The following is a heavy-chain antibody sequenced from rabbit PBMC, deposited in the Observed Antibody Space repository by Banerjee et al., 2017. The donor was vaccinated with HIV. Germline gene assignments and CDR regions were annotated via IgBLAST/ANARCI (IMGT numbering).Heavy chain of an antibody. D-gene: IGHD4-2*01. Sequence: QSLEESGGDLVKPGASLTLTCTASGFSFSSRYYMCWVRQAPGKGLEWIACIYAGSSDNTYYASWAKGRFTISKTSSTTVTLQMTSLTAADTATYFCARGDAGSGGGGYLYYGMDLWGPGTLVTVS. CDR2: IYAGSSDNT. CDR3: ARGDAGSGGGGYLYYGMDL. V-gene: IGHV1S40*01. J-gene: IGHJ6*01. CDR1: GFSFSSRYY.